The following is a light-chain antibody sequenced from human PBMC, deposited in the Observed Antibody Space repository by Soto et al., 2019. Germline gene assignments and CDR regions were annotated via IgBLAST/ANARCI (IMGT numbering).Light chain of an antibody. J-gene: IGLJ1*01. Sequence: QSVLTQPPSVSAAPGQKVTISCSGRSSNIGNNYVSWYQQLPGTAPKLLIYENNKRPSGIPDRFYGSKSGTSATLGITGLQAGDEADYYCGTWDSSLSAYVFGTGTKLTVL. CDR1: SSNIGNNY. V-gene: IGLV1-51*02. CDR3: GTWDSSLSAYV. CDR2: ENN.